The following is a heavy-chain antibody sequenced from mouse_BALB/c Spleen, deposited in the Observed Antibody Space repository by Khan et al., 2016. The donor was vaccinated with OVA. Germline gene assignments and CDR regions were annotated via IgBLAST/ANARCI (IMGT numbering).Heavy chain of an antibody. D-gene: IGHD2-14*01. CDR3: ARGGAAYYRNDGGAMEY. Sequence: QIQLVQSGPELKKPGETVRISCKASGYTFTTAGIQWVQKMPGKGLKWIGWINTHSGVPKSAEDFKGRFAFSLEISVNTAYLPITNLKTQDTATYFCARGGAAYYRNDGGAMEYWGQGTSVTVSS. CDR2: INTHSGVP. CDR1: GYTFTTAG. V-gene: IGHV9-4*02. J-gene: IGHJ4*01.